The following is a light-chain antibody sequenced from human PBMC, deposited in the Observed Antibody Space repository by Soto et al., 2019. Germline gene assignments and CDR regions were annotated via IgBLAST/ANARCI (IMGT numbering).Light chain of an antibody. V-gene: IGKV1-5*03. CDR3: QQSFT. CDR1: QSISSW. Sequence: DIQMTQSPSTLSASVGDRVTITCRASQSISSWLAWYQQKPGKAPKLLIYKASSLESGVPSRISGGGSGTEFTLTLTSLQPDAFAAYYCQQSFTFGPGTKVDIK. CDR2: KAS. J-gene: IGKJ3*01.